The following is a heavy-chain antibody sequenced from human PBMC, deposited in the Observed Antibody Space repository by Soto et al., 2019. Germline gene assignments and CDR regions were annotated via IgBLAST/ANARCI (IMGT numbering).Heavy chain of an antibody. CDR1: GGTFTTYT. J-gene: IGHJ5*02. CDR3: TFFVNSCVVLFSP. Sequence: QVQLVQSGAEVRKPGSSVKLSCKASGGTFTTYTISWVRQAPGQGLEWLGRIIPIFGLPNPAQKFQGRVTITAAKSTPTAFLGLSPLPSVATALYFFTFFVNSCVVLFSPLGQGPLLTFSS. CDR2: IIPIFGLP. D-gene: IGHD3-3*01. V-gene: IGHV1-69*02.